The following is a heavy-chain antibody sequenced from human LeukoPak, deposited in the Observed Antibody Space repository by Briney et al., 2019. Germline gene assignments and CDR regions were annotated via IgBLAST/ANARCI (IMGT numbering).Heavy chain of an antibody. Sequence: PSETLSLTCTVSGGSISSGDYYWSWIRQPPGEGLEWYGYICCSGSTYYHPDLKSRVTISVDTSKNEFSLKLSSVTAADTAVYYCARFCSDYDFWSGSPNNAFDIWGQGTMVTVSS. CDR2: ICCSGST. CDR1: GGSISSGDYY. J-gene: IGHJ3*02. V-gene: IGHV4-30-4*08. D-gene: IGHD3-3*01. CDR3: ARFCSDYDFWSGSPNNAFDI.